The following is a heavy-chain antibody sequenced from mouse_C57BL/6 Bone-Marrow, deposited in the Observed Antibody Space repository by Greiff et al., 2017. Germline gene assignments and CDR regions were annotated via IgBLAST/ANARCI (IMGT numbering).Heavy chain of an antibody. V-gene: IGHV3-6*01. Sequence: EVKLVESGPGLVKPSQSLSLTCSVTGYSITSGSYWNWIRPFPGNKLGCMGYISDDGSTNYNPSLNNPNTLPRATSKNQFFMKLNSVTTEDTATYKCASDRPYGNYSDYLDYWGQGTSLTVSS. CDR1: GYSITSGSY. D-gene: IGHD2-1*01. CDR3: ASDRPYGNYSDYLDY. J-gene: IGHJ2*02. CDR2: ISDDGST.